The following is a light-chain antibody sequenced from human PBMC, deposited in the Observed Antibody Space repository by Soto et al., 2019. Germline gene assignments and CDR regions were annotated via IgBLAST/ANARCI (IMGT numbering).Light chain of an antibody. V-gene: IGKV1-39*01. J-gene: IGKJ1*01. CDR1: QSSSSY. CDR3: QQSYSTPWT. Sequence: DIQMTQSPYSLSASVGDRVTITCRASQSSSSYLNWDQQKPGKAPKLLIYAASSLQSGVPSRFSGCVSGTNFTLTISSLQPEDSATYYCQQSYSTPWTFGQGTKVEIK. CDR2: AAS.